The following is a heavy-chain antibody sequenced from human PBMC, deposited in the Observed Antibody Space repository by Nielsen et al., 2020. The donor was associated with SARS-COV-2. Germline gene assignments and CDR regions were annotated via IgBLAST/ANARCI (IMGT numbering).Heavy chain of an antibody. CDR1: GFTFDDYA. CDR3: AKVHSGYRDDAFDI. CDR2: ISWNSGSI. V-gene: IGHV3-9*01. D-gene: IGHD3-22*01. Sequence: GGSLRLSCAASGFTFDDYAMHWVRQAPGKGLEWVSGISWNSGSIGYADSVKGRFTISRDNAKNSLYLQMNSLRAEDTALYYCAKVHSGYRDDAFDIWGQGTMVTVSS. J-gene: IGHJ3*02.